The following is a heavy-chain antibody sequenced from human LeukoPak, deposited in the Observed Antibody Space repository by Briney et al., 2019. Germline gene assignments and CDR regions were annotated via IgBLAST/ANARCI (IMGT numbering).Heavy chain of an antibody. CDR1: GFTFSDYY. CDR2: ISSSGSTI. D-gene: IGHD6-13*01. J-gene: IGHJ6*03. Sequence: PGGSLRLSCAASGFTFSDYYMSWIRQAPGKGLEWVSYISSSGSTIYYADSVKGRFTISRDNAKNSLYLQMNSLRAEDTAVYYCARHSFGSSWYMPRYYYYYMDVWGKGTTVTVSS. V-gene: IGHV3-11*01. CDR3: ARHSFGSSWYMPRYYYYYMDV.